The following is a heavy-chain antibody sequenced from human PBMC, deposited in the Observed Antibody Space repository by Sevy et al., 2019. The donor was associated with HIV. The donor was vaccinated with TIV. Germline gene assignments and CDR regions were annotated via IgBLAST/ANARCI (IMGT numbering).Heavy chain of an antibody. Sequence: ASVKVSCKASGYTFTSYDISWVRQAPGQGLEWMGWISDYNGNTNYAQKLQGRVTMTTDTSTSTAYMELRSLRSDDTAVYYCARDRDGSGSYRLGYWGQGTLVTVSS. CDR1: GYTFTSYD. D-gene: IGHD3-10*01. V-gene: IGHV1-18*01. J-gene: IGHJ4*02. CDR2: ISDYNGNT. CDR3: ARDRDGSGSYRLGY.